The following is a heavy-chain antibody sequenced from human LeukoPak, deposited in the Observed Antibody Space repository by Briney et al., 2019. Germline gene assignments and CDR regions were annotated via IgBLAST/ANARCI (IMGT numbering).Heavy chain of an antibody. CDR3: ARHRAAYSLRAFDI. D-gene: IGHD6-13*01. V-gene: IGHV5-51*01. CDR1: GYRFTSYW. CDR2: IYPGDSDT. Sequence: GESLKISFHGSGYRFTSYWIGWVRPMPGKGLEWMGIIYPGDSDTRYSPSFQGQVTISADKSISTAYLQWSSLKASDTAMYYCARHRAAYSLRAFDIWGQGTMVTVSS. J-gene: IGHJ3*02.